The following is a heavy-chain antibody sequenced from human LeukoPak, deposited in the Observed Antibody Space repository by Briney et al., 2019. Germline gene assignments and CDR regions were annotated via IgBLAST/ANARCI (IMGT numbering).Heavy chain of an antibody. CDR2: IYYSGST. D-gene: IGHD3-22*01. J-gene: IGHJ3*02. CDR3: ARPSTSSGDAFDI. CDR1: GGSISSNY. Sequence: SETLSLTCTVSGGSISSNYWSWIRQPAGKGLEWIGYIYYSGSTNYNPSLKSRVTISVDTSKNQFSLKLSSVTAADTAVYYCARPSTSSGDAFDIWGQGTMVTVSS. V-gene: IGHV4-59*08.